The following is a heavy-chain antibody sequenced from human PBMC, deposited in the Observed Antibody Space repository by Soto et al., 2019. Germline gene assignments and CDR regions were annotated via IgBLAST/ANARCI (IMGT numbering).Heavy chain of an antibody. V-gene: IGHV3-30-3*01. D-gene: IGHD3-3*01. CDR3: ARGVRFLEWLLSGAFDY. CDR1: GFTFSSYA. J-gene: IGHJ4*02. CDR2: ISYDGSNK. Sequence: QVQLVESGGGVVQPGRSLRLSCAASGFTFSSYAMHWVRQAPGKGLEWVAVISYDGSNKYYADSVKGRFTISRDNSKNTLYLQMNSLRAEDTAVYYCARGVRFLEWLLSGAFDYWGQGTLVTVSS.